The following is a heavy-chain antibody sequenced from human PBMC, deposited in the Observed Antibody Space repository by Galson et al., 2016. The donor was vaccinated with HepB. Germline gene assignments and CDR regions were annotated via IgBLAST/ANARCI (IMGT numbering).Heavy chain of an antibody. Sequence: SVKVSCKASGYRISDYDLAWVRQAPGQGLEWMGWMNPNSGNTGYAQRLRGRIAMTSDASTNTAYMELSSLRFEDTAVCYCARAIRYQLLTEFWGRGTLVTVSS. CDR2: MNPNSGNT. J-gene: IGHJ4*02. V-gene: IGHV1-8*02. D-gene: IGHD6-6*01. CDR1: GYRISDYD. CDR3: ARAIRYQLLTEF.